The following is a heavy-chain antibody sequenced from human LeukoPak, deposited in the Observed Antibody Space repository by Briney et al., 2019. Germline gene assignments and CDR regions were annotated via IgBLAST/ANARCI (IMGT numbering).Heavy chain of an antibody. Sequence: SETLSLTCTVSGGSISTSNYYWGWIRQPPGKGLEWIGEINHSGSTNYNPSLKSRVTISVDTSKNQFSLKLSSVTAADTAVYYCARVNDGDRYYYYYYMDVWGKGTTVTVSS. V-gene: IGHV4-39*07. CDR2: INHSGST. J-gene: IGHJ6*03. CDR3: ARVNDGDRYYYYYYMDV. CDR1: GGSISTSNYY. D-gene: IGHD4-17*01.